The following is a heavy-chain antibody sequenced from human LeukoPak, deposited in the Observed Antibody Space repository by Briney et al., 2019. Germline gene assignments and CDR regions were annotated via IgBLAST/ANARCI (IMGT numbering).Heavy chain of an antibody. Sequence: PGGSLRLSCAASGFTVSSNYMSWVRQAPRKGLEWVSVIYSGGSTYYADSVKGRFTISRDNSKNTLYLQMNSLRAEDTAVYYCARNYYSSGWYITWGQGTLVTVSS. D-gene: IGHD6-19*01. J-gene: IGHJ5*02. V-gene: IGHV3-53*01. CDR2: IYSGGST. CDR1: GFTVSSNY. CDR3: ARNYYSSGWYIT.